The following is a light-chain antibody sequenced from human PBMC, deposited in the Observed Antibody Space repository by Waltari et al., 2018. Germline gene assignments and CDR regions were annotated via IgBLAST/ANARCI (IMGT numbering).Light chain of an antibody. V-gene: IGKV1-33*01. CDR2: EAS. CDR1: HDISNY. J-gene: IGKJ5*01. Sequence: IHITQSPSSLSASVGDRVTITCQASHDISNYLHWYQQKPGKAPKLLIDEASNVETGVASRFSGSGARKDSTITISRLQPEDIATYYCQQYDNLPITFGQGTRLEIK. CDR3: QQYDNLPIT.